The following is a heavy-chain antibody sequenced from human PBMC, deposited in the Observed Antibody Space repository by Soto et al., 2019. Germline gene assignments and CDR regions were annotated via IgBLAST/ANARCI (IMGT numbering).Heavy chain of an antibody. Sequence: ASVKVSCKASGYTFTSYGISWVRQAPGQGLEWMGWISAYNGNTNYAQKLQGRVTMTTDTSTSTAYMELRSLRSDDTAVYYCARGALTGYSPGWFGPWGQGTLVNVSS. CDR3: ARGALTGYSPGWFGP. CDR1: GYTFTSYG. V-gene: IGHV1-18*01. D-gene: IGHD3-9*01. CDR2: ISAYNGNT. J-gene: IGHJ5*02.